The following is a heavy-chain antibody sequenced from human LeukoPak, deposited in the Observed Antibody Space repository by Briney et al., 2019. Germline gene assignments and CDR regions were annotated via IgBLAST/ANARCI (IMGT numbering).Heavy chain of an antibody. D-gene: IGHD5-24*01. CDR2: INHSGST. CDR3: ARCRDGYNTIDY. CDR1: GGSFSGYY. V-gene: IGHV4-34*01. Sequence: SETLSLTCAVYGGSFSGYYWSWIRQPPGKGLEWIGEINHSGSTNYNPSLKSRVTISVDTSKNQFSLKLSSVTTADTAVYYCARCRDGYNTIDYWGQGTLVTVSS. J-gene: IGHJ4*02.